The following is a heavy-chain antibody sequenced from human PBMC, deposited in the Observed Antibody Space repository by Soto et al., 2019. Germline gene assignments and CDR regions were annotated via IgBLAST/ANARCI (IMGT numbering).Heavy chain of an antibody. D-gene: IGHD4-17*01. CDR1: GYTFTSYG. CDR2: ISAYNGNT. CDR3: ARERGVTTPGRGYYYYGMDV. Sequence: GASVKVSCKASGYTFTSYGISWVRQAPGQGLEWMGWISAYNGNTNYAQKLQGRVTMTTDTSTSTAYMELRSLRSDDTTVYYCARERGVTTPGRGYYYYGMDVWGQGTTVTVSS. V-gene: IGHV1-18*01. J-gene: IGHJ6*02.